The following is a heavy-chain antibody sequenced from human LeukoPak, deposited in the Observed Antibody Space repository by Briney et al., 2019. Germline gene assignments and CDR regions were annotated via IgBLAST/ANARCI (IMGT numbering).Heavy chain of an antibody. CDR2: ISGHNGNT. V-gene: IGHV1-18*01. Sequence: RASVKVSCKGSGYSFRSYGINWVRQAPGQGLEWMGWISGHNGNTNYAQMVQGRVTMTTDTSTSTAYMELRSLRSDDTAMYYCARDVGDIVTIPAAITVPWGQGTLVTVSS. D-gene: IGHD2-2*01. CDR3: ARDVGDIVTIPAAITVP. CDR1: GYSFRSYG. J-gene: IGHJ5*02.